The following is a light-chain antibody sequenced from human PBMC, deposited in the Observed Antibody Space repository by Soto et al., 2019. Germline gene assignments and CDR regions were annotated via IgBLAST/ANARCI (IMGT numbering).Light chain of an antibody. V-gene: IGLV3-21*02. Sequence: SYELTQPPSVSVAPGQTARITCEGNNIGSKSVHWYQQKPGQAPVLVVYDDSDRPSGIPERFSGSNSGNTATLTISRVEAGDEADYYCQVWDSSSDSWVFGGGTQLTVL. CDR2: DDS. J-gene: IGLJ3*02. CDR3: QVWDSSSDSWV. CDR1: NIGSKS.